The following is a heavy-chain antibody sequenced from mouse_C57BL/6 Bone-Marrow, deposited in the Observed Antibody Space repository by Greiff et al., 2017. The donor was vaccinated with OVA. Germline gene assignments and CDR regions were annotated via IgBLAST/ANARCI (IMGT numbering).Heavy chain of an antibody. CDR3: ARDGDSSGYDYAMDY. CDR2: SRNKANDYTT. Sequence: EVKLMESGGGLVQSGRSLRLSCATSGFTFSDFYMEWVRQAPGKGLEWIAASRNKANDYTTEYSASVKGRFIVSRDTSQSILYLQMNALRAEDTAIYYCARDGDSSGYDYAMDYWGQGTSVTVSS. V-gene: IGHV7-1*01. D-gene: IGHD3-2*02. J-gene: IGHJ4*01. CDR1: GFTFSDFY.